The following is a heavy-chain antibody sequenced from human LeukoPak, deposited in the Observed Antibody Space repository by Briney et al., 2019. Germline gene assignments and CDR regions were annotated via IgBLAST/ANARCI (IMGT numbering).Heavy chain of an antibody. V-gene: IGHV4-30-4*01. CDR1: GGSISSGDYY. J-gene: IGHJ4*02. Sequence: PSETLSLTCTVSGGSISSGDYYWSWIRQPPGKGLEWIGYIYYSGSTYYNPSLKSRVTISVDTSKNQFSLKLSSVTAADTAVYYCARAGVYSSSGPIDYWGQGTLVTVSS. D-gene: IGHD6-6*01. CDR3: ARAGVYSSSGPIDY. CDR2: IYYSGST.